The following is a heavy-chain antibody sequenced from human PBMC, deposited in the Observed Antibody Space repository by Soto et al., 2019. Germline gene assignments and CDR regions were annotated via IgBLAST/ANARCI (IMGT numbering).Heavy chain of an antibody. CDR2: ISWDGGST. V-gene: IGHV3-43*01. CDR1: GFTFDDYT. CDR3: PKDILSGVGVYNYCGMDV. J-gene: IGHJ6*02. Sequence: GGSLRLSCAASGFTFDDYTMHWVRQAPGKGLEWVSLISWDGGSTYYADSVKGRFTISRDNSKNSLYLQMNSLRTEDAALYYCPKDILSGVGVYNYCGMDVWGQGTPVTVSS. D-gene: IGHD1-26*01.